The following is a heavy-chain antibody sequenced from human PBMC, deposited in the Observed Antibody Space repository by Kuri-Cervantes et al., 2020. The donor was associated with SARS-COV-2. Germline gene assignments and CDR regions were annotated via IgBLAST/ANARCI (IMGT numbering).Heavy chain of an antibody. Sequence: ESLKISCAVYGGSFSGYCWSWIRQPPGKGLEWIGEINHSGSTNYNPSLKSRVTISVDTSKNQFSLKLSSVTAADTAVYYCARGLGSGYYYGSFDYWGQGTLVTVSS. J-gene: IGHJ4*02. CDR2: INHSGST. V-gene: IGHV4-34*01. D-gene: IGHD3-22*01. CDR3: ARGLGSGYYYGSFDY. CDR1: GGSFSGYC.